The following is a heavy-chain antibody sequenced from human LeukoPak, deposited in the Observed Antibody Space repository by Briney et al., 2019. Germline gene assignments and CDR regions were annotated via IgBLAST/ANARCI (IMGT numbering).Heavy chain of an antibody. CDR3: TRDEGLVAGIWRALDI. Sequence: GGSLRLSWAASGFTFSNYAMNWIRQAPGKGLEWVSHITGSGDNSYYTDSVKGRFTLSRDNSKNTLFLQMNSLRAEDTAVYYCTRDEGLVAGIWRALDIWGQGTMVTVSS. D-gene: IGHD6-19*01. CDR2: ITGSGDNS. CDR1: GFTFSNYA. J-gene: IGHJ3*02. V-gene: IGHV3-23*01.